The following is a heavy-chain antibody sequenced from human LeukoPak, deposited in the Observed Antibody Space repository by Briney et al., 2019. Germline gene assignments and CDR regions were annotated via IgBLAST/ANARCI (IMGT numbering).Heavy chain of an antibody. CDR2: IYYTGST. V-gene: IGHV4-59*08. CDR3: ARHNARQRGWIGEVDY. J-gene: IGHJ4*02. CDR1: GGTINNYY. Sequence: SETLSLTCSVSGGTINNYYWSWIRQPPGKGLEWIAYIYYTGSTNYTPSLKSRVTISVDTSKNQFSLMLSSVTAADAAVYFCARHNARQRGWIGEVDYWGQGALVTVSS. D-gene: IGHD3-10*01.